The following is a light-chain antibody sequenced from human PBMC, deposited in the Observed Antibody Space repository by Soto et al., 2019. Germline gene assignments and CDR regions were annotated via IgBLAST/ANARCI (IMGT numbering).Light chain of an antibody. CDR1: NIESKS. CDR2: YDS. V-gene: IGLV3-21*04. J-gene: IGLJ1*01. CDR3: QVWDSSSDRYV. Sequence: SYELTQPPSVSVAPGETARITCGGNNIESKSVHWYQQKPGQAPVLVIYYDSDRPSGIPARFSGSNSGNTATLTISRVAAGDEADYYCQVWDSSSDRYVFGTGTKVTVL.